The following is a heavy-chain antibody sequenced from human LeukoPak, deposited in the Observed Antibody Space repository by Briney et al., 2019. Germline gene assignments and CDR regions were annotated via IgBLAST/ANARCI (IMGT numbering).Heavy chain of an antibody. CDR1: GFTFSSYA. V-gene: IGHV3-30-3*01. Sequence: GGSLRLSCAASGFTFSSYAMHWVRQAPGKGLEWVAVISYDGSNKYYADSVKGRFTISRDNSKNTLYLQMNSLRAEDTAVYYCARDVSYYDILTGYYYYWFDPWGQGTLVTVSS. CDR2: ISYDGSNK. CDR3: ARDVSYYDILTGYYYYWFDP. J-gene: IGHJ5*02. D-gene: IGHD3-9*01.